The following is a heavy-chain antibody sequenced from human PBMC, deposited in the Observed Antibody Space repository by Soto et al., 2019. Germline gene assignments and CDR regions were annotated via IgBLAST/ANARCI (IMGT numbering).Heavy chain of an antibody. CDR2: ISAYNGNT. CDR1: GYTFTSYG. D-gene: IGHD2-21*02. J-gene: IGHJ5*02. Sequence: GASVKVSCKASGYTFTSYGISWVRQAPGQGLEWMGWISAYNGNTNYAQKLQGRVTMTTDTSTSTAYMELRSLRSDDTAVYYCARLVVIKTYCGGDCPPGWFDPWGQGTLVTVSS. V-gene: IGHV1-18*01. CDR3: ARLVVIKTYCGGDCPPGWFDP.